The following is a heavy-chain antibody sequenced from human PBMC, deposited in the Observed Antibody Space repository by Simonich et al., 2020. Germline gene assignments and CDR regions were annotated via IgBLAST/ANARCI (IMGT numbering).Heavy chain of an antibody. CDR2: NKPNSGGT. CDR1: GYTFTGYY. J-gene: IGHJ4*02. D-gene: IGHD5-12*01. Sequence: QVQLVQSGAEVKKPGASVKVSCKASGYTFTGYYMHWVRQAPGQGLEWMGWNKPNSGGTNYAQKFQGSVTMTRDTSISTAYMELSRLRSDDTAVYYCARDRSGYDQHHFDYWGQGTLVTVSS. CDR3: ARDRSGYDQHHFDY. V-gene: IGHV1-2*02.